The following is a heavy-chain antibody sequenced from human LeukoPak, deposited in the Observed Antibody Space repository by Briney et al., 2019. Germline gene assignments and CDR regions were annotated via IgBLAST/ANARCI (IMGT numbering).Heavy chain of an antibody. CDR2: ISSSSSYI. CDR1: GFTFSSYS. V-gene: IGHV3-21*01. J-gene: IGHJ4*02. D-gene: IGHD4-23*01. Sequence: PGGSLRLSCAASGFTFSSYSMNWVRQAPGKGLEWVSSISSSSSYIYYADSVKGRFTISRDNAKNSLYLQMNSLRAEDTAVYYCARDYGGNHPSYYFDYWGQGTLVTVSS. CDR3: ARDYGGNHPSYYFDY.